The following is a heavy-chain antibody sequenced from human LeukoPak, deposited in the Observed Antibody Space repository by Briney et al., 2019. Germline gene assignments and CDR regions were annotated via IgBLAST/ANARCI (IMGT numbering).Heavy chain of an antibody. D-gene: IGHD6-13*01. V-gene: IGHV3-21*01. CDR1: GFTFSSYS. CDR2: ISSSSGYI. J-gene: IGHJ6*02. CDR3: AREDSRQLGWDV. Sequence: GGSLRLSCAASGFTFSSYSMNWVRQAPGKGLEWVSSISSSSGYIYYADSVKGRFTISRDNAKNSLYLQMNSLRAEDTAVYYCAREDSRQLGWDVWGQGTTVTVSS.